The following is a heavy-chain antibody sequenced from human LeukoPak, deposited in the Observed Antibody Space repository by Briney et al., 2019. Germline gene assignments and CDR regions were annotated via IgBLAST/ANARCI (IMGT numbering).Heavy chain of an antibody. D-gene: IGHD2-2*01. J-gene: IGHJ3*02. Sequence: ASVKVSCKASGYTFTYRYLHWVRQAPGQALEWMGWITPFNGNTSYAQKFQDRVTITRDRSMSTAYMELSSLRSEDTAMYYCASRYYSSTSCYEFDIWGQGTMVTVSS. CDR3: ASRYYSSTSCYEFDI. CDR1: GYTFTYRY. V-gene: IGHV1-45*02. CDR2: ITPFNGNT.